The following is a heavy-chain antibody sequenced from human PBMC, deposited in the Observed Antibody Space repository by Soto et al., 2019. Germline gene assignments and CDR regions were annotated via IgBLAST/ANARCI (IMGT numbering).Heavy chain of an antibody. D-gene: IGHD4-17*01. Sequence: SETLSLTCSVSGASITSHYWNWIRQSAGEGLQWIGRVYARGATNYNPSLKSRVTISGDTSKNQFSLKLTSVTAADTAVYYCARSSGDDFFYYGMDVWGHGTTVNVSS. CDR3: ARSSGDDFFYYGMDV. CDR1: GASITSHY. J-gene: IGHJ6*02. CDR2: VYARGAT. V-gene: IGHV4-59*10.